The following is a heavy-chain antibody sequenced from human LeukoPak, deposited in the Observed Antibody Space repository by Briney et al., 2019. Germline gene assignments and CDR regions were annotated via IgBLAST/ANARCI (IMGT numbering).Heavy chain of an antibody. CDR3: AKADTHSNGGY. D-gene: IGHD6-25*01. V-gene: IGHV3-23*01. Sequence: GGSLRLSCAASGFTFRTIAMSWVRQAPGKRLEWVSTISAHGGSTYYADSVKGRFTISRDNSKNTLYLQMNSLRAEDTAVYYCAKADTHSNGGYWGQGTLVTVSS. J-gene: IGHJ4*02. CDR2: ISAHGGST. CDR1: GFTFRTIA.